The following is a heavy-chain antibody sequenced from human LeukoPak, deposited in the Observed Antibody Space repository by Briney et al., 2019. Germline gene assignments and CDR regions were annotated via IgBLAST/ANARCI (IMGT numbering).Heavy chain of an antibody. V-gene: IGHV3-30*18. CDR2: ISYNGSYK. Sequence: GGSLRLSCAASGFSFSSFSVHWVRQAPGKGLEWVAVISYNGSYKFYADSVKGRFTISRDNPKETLYLQMNSLRVEDTAVYYCAKDLYSSGWLIDYWGQGTLVTVSS. J-gene: IGHJ4*02. D-gene: IGHD6-19*01. CDR3: AKDLYSSGWLIDY. CDR1: GFSFSSFS.